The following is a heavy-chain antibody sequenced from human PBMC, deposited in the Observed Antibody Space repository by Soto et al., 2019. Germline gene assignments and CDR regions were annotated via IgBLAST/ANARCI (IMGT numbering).Heavy chain of an antibody. CDR2: FYYSGST. V-gene: IGHV4-39*01. CDR1: GASISRTTYY. CDR3: ARGLNGMDV. Sequence: SETLSLTCTVSGASISRTTYYWGWIRQPPGKGLEWIGSFYYSGSTYYNPSLKSRVSISVDTSKNQFSLKLSSMTAADTAVYYCARGLNGMDVWGQGTTVTVSS. J-gene: IGHJ6*02.